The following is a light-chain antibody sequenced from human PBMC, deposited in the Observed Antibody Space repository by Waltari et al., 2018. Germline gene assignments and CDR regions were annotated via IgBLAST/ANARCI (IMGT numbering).Light chain of an antibody. CDR3: SSYTSSSTPRVV. CDR1: SRDDGGYNY. V-gene: IGLV2-14*01. Sequence: QSALTQPASVSGSPGQAITISCTGTSRDDGGYNYVAGYQQHPGKAPKLRIYDVSNRPSGVSNRFSGSKSGNTASLTISGLQAEDEADYYCSSYTSSSTPRVVFGGGTKLTVL. CDR2: DVS. J-gene: IGLJ2*01.